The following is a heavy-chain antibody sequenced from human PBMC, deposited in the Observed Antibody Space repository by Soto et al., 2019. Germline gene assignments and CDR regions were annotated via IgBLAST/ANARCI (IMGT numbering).Heavy chain of an antibody. V-gene: IGHV3-30*18. D-gene: IGHD2-15*01. CDR2: ISYDGSEE. CDR1: GFTFRKYG. Sequence: QVRLVESGGGVVQPGTSLRLSCAASGFTFRKYGMYWVRQAPGKGLEWVAVISYDGSEEYYADSVKGRFTASRDNSKNTVFLQMNGLRAEDTAKYYCAKGSEEVVSIYFFDSWGQGTLVIVSS. CDR3: AKGSEEVVSIYFFDS. J-gene: IGHJ4*02.